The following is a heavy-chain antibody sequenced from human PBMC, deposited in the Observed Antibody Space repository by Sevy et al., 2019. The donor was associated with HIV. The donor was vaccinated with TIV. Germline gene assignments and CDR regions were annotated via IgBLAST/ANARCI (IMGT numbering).Heavy chain of an antibody. V-gene: IGHV3-23*01. Sequence: GGSPRLSCAVSGFTFSNYAMNWVRQAPGKGLEWVSTIYGSGGITYYADSVRGRFTISRDNSKNTLYLQMNSLRAEDTAVYYCAGGRYDSSGSFDAFDIWGQGTRVTVSS. J-gene: IGHJ3*02. CDR2: IYGSGGIT. CDR1: GFTFSNYA. CDR3: AGGRYDSSGSFDAFDI. D-gene: IGHD3-22*01.